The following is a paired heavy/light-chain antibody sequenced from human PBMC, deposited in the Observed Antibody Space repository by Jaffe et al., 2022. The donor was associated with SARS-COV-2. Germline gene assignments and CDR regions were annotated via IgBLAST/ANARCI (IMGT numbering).Light chain of an antibody. J-gene: IGKJ1*01. Sequence: DIQMTQSPSSLSASVGDRVTISCRASQNITRYLNWFQQKPGKAPNLLIYATSSLQGGVPSRFSGSGSGTDFTLTLSNLQPEDFATYYCQQCYTTPRTFGRGTKVEIK. CDR3: QQCYTTPRT. CDR2: ATS. V-gene: IGKV1-39*01. CDR1: QNITRY.
Heavy chain of an antibody. D-gene: IGHD5-18*01. Sequence: QVQLQQSGPGLVKPSQTLSLTCAISGDSVSNDSAAWSWIRQSPSRGLEWLGRTYYRSKWYSDYAVSVKSRMTINPDTSKRQFSLQLNSVTPEDTAVYYCAREGIRGYSYGAIDYWGQGTLVTVSS. CDR1: GDSVSNDSAA. J-gene: IGHJ4*02. CDR3: AREGIRGYSYGAIDY. CDR2: TYYRSKWYS. V-gene: IGHV6-1*01.